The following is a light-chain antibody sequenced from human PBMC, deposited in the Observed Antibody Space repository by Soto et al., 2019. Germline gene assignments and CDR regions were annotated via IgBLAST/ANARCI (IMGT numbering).Light chain of an antibody. J-gene: IGKJ5*01. CDR3: QQYGSSPST. V-gene: IGKV3-20*01. Sequence: EIVLTQSPGTLSLSPGERATLSCRASQIVSSSYLAWYQQKPGQAPRLLIYGASSRATGISDRFSGSGSGTDFTLTISRLEPEDFAVYYCQQYGSSPSTFGQGTRLEIK. CDR1: QIVSSSY. CDR2: GAS.